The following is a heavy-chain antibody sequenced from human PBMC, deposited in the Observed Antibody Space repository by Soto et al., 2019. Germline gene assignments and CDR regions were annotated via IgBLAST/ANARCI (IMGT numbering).Heavy chain of an antibody. V-gene: IGHV1-2*02. Sequence: GASVKVSCKASGYTFTGYYMHWVRQAPGLGLEWMGCINPNSGGTKYAQKFQGRVTMTRDTSISTAYMELSRLRSDDTAVYYCASLGGIAAAEDYWGQGTLVTVSS. J-gene: IGHJ4*02. CDR2: INPNSGGT. CDR3: ASLGGIAAAEDY. CDR1: GYTFTGYY. D-gene: IGHD6-13*01.